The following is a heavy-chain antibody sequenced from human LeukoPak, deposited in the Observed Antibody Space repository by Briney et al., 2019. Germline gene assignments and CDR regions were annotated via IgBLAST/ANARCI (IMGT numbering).Heavy chain of an antibody. Sequence: GESLKISCKGSGYTLTTYWIGWVRQMPGKGLEWMGIIYPGDSDTRYSPSFQGQVTISVDKSIATAYLQWSSLKASDTAMYYCARRLGGNSYGYTIDYWGQGTLVTVSS. D-gene: IGHD5-18*01. CDR1: GYTLTTYW. CDR3: ARRLGGNSYGYTIDY. CDR2: IYPGDSDT. J-gene: IGHJ4*02. V-gene: IGHV5-51*01.